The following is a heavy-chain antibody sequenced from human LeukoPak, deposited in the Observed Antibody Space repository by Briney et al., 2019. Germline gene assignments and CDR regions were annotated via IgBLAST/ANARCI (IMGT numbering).Heavy chain of an antibody. J-gene: IGHJ5*02. CDR1: GFTFSSYS. V-gene: IGHV3-21*01. D-gene: IGHD6-13*01. CDR3: ARRYSSSWYVWFDP. Sequence: GGSLRLSCAASGFTFSSYSMNWVRQAPGKGLEWVSSISSSSSYIYYADSVKGRFTISRDNAKNSLYLQMNSQRAEDTAVYYCARRYSSSWYVWFDPWGQGTLVTVSS. CDR2: ISSSSSYI.